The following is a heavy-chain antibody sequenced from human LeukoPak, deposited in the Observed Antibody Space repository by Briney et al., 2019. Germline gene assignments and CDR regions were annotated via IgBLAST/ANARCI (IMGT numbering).Heavy chain of an antibody. V-gene: IGHV4-59*01. CDR3: ARAMYIRGAKYYYYYMDV. CDR2: IYYSGST. Sequence: KASETLSLTCTVSGGSLSSYYWSWIRQPPGKWLGWIGYIYYSGSTNYNPSLKSRVTISVDTSKNQFSLKLSSVAAADTAVYYCARAMYIRGAKYYYYYMDVWGKGTTVTVSS. D-gene: IGHD3-10*02. J-gene: IGHJ6*03. CDR1: GGSLSSYY.